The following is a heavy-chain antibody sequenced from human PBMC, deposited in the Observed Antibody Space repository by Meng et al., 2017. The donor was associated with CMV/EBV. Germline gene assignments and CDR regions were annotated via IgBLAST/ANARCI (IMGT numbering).Heavy chain of an antibody. CDR2: IYYSGST. J-gene: IGHJ6*02. CDR1: GGSISSSSYY. Sequence: ETLSLTCTVSGGSISSSSYYWGWIRQPPGKGLEWIGSIYYSGSTYYNPSLKSRVTISVDTSKNQFSLKLSSVTAADTAVYYCARQGELYYYYGMDVWGQGTTVTVSS. CDR3: ARQGELYYYYGMDV. D-gene: IGHD1-7*01. V-gene: IGHV4-39*01.